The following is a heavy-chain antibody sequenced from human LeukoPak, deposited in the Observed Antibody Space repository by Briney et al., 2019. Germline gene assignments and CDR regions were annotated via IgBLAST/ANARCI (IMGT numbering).Heavy chain of an antibody. CDR1: GGSISSSSYY. D-gene: IGHD6-13*01. J-gene: IGHJ4*02. Sequence: SETLSLTCTVSGGSISSSSYYWGWIRQPPGKGLEWIGSIYYSGSTYYNPSLKSRVTISVDTSKNQFSLKLSSVTAADTAVYYCARLGAAAGTVDYWGEGTLVTVSS. CDR3: ARLGAAAGTVDY. V-gene: IGHV4-39*01. CDR2: IYYSGST.